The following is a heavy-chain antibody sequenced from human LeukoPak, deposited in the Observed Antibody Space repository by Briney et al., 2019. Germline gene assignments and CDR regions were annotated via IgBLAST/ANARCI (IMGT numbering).Heavy chain of an antibody. D-gene: IGHD6-6*01. CDR3: ARETSSSSYYYYYMDV. Sequence: GGSLRLSCAASGFTVSSNYMSWVRQAPGKGLEWVSVIYSGGSTYYADSVKGRFTISRDNSKNTLYLQMNCLRAEDTAVYYCARETSSSSYYYYYMDVWGKGTTVTVSS. CDR2: IYSGGST. CDR1: GFTVSSNY. J-gene: IGHJ6*03. V-gene: IGHV3-53*01.